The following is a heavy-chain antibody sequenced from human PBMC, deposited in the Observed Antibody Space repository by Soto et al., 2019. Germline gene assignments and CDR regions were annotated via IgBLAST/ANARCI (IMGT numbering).Heavy chain of an antibody. CDR2: INHSGST. D-gene: IGHD2-8*02. CDR1: GGPFSGYY. J-gene: IGHJ4*01. V-gene: IGHV4-34*01. Sequence: PSETLSLTCAVYGGPFSGYYWTWIRQPPGTGLEWIGEINHSGSTNYNPSLKCRVTISVDTSKNQFSLKLTSVTAADTAVYYCARDKITGLFDYWGHGTLVTVS. CDR3: ARDKITGLFDY.